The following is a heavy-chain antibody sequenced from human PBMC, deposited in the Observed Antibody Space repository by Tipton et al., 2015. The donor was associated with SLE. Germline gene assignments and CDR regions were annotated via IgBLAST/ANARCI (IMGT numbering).Heavy chain of an antibody. CDR1: GYSISSGYY. Sequence: TLSLTCAVSGYSISSGYYWGWIRQPPGKGLEWIGSIYHSGSTYYNPSLKSRVTISVDTSKNQFSLKLSSVTAAGTAVYYCARDPYNGEGYWGQGTLVTVSS. D-gene: IGHD1-1*01. V-gene: IGHV4-38-2*02. CDR2: IYHSGST. CDR3: ARDPYNGEGY. J-gene: IGHJ4*02.